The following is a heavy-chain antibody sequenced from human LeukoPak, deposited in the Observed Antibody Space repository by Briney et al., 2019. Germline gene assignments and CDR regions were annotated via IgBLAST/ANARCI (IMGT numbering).Heavy chain of an antibody. CDR1: GGSISSYY. CDR3: ARGPHYALGIYFDY. J-gene: IGHJ4*02. CDR2: IYTSGGT. D-gene: IGHD7-27*01. V-gene: IGHV4-4*07. Sequence: SETLSLTCTVSGGSISSYYWSWIRQPAGKGLEWIGRIYTSGGTNYNPSLKSRVTMSVDTSKNQFSLKLSSVTAADTAVYYCARGPHYALGIYFDYWGQGTLVTVSS.